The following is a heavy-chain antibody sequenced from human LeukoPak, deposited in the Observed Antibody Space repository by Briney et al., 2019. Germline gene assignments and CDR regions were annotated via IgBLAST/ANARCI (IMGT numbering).Heavy chain of an antibody. D-gene: IGHD6-19*01. Sequence: ASVNVSCKASGYTFTSYGISWVRQAPGQGLEWMGWISAYNGNTNYAQKLQGRVTMTTDTSTSTAYMELRSLRSDDTAVYYCARDGAVAGTPTFDYWGQGTLVTVSS. CDR2: ISAYNGNT. V-gene: IGHV1-18*01. CDR1: GYTFTSYG. J-gene: IGHJ4*02. CDR3: ARDGAVAGTPTFDY.